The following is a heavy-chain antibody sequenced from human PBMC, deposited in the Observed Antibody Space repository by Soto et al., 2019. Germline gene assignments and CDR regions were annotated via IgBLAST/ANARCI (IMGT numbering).Heavy chain of an antibody. CDR2: IYPGDSDT. V-gene: IGHV5-51*01. CDR1: GYSFTSYW. CDR3: ARHKAHYDILTGYLYYYYIGMDV. J-gene: IGHJ6*02. Sequence: PGESLKISCKGSGYSFTSYWIGWVRQMPGKGLEWMGIIYPGDSDTRYSPSFQGQVTISADKSISTAYLQWSSLKASDTAMYYCARHKAHYDILTGYLYYYYIGMDVWGQGTTVTVSS. D-gene: IGHD3-9*01.